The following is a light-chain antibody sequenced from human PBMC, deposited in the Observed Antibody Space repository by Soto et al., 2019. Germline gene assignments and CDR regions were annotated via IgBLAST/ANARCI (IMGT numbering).Light chain of an antibody. CDR3: QHYLNTPQN. J-gene: IGKJ1*01. V-gene: IGKV4-1*01. CDR2: WAS. Sequence: DIVMTQSPDSLAVSLGERATINCKSSQSILYSPNNKNYLAWYQQKPGQPPKLLIYWASTRESGVPDRFSGSRSVTDFTLTISSLQAEDVAVYYCQHYLNTPQNFGQGTKVEIK. CDR1: QSILYSPNNKNY.